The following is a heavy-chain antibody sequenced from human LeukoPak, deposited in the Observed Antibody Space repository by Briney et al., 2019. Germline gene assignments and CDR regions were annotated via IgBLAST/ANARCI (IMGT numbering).Heavy chain of an antibody. V-gene: IGHV5-51*01. Sequence: GESLKISCKGSGYSFTSYWIGWVRQMPGKGLEWMGIIYPGDSDTRYSPSFQGQVTIPADKSISTAYLQWSSLKASDTAMYYCARMNHSSWYSVGPFDYWGQGTLVTVSS. CDR2: IYPGDSDT. D-gene: IGHD6-13*01. CDR1: GYSFTSYW. CDR3: ARMNHSSWYSVGPFDY. J-gene: IGHJ4*02.